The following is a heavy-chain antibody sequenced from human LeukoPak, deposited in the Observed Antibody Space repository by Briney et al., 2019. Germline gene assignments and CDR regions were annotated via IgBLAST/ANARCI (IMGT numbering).Heavy chain of an antibody. CDR1: GGSFSGYY. D-gene: IGHD6-13*01. CDR3: ARGSIAAAGTRWFDP. Sequence: SETLSLTCAVYGGSFSGYYWSWIRQPPGKGLEWIGEINHSGSTNYNPSLKSRVTISVDTSKNQFSLKLSSVTAADTAVYYCARGSIAAAGTRWFDPWGQGTLATVSS. CDR2: INHSGST. V-gene: IGHV4-34*01. J-gene: IGHJ5*02.